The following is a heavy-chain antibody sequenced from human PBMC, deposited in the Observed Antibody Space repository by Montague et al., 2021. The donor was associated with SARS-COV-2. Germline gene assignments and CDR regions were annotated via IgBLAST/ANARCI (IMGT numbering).Heavy chain of an antibody. D-gene: IGHD3-22*01. CDR2: IFYNGDT. J-gene: IGHJ5*02. V-gene: IGHV4-59*08. CDR1: GGSISGYY. Sequence: SETLSLTCTVSGGSISGYYWTWIRQPPGKGLEWIGYIFYNGDTNYNPSLKSRVTISVDTSKNQFSLKLSSVTAADTAVYYCARGVTMIVVVMRYNWFDPWGQGTLVTVSS. CDR3: ARGVTMIVVVMRYNWFDP.